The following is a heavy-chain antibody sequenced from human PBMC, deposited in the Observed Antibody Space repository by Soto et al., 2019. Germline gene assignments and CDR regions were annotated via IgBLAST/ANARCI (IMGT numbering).Heavy chain of an antibody. D-gene: IGHD3-22*01. CDR1: GYTFTSYG. CDR2: ISAGNGNT. CDR3: AAGYYYDSSGYYSDY. J-gene: IGHJ4*02. V-gene: IGHV1-18*01. Sequence: VASVKVSCKASGYTFTSYGVSWVRQAPGQGLEWMGWISAGNGNTHYAQNFQGRVTMTTDTSTSTAYMELSSLRSDDTAVYYCAAGYYYDSSGYYSDYWGQGTLVTVSS.